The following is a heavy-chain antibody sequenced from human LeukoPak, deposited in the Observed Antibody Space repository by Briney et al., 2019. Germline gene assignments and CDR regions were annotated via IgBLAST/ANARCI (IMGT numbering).Heavy chain of an antibody. Sequence: GGSLRLSCAASGFTFSVYTMNWVRQAPGKGLEWVSSISSSSFISYADSVKGRFTISRDNAKNSLYLQMSSLRAEDTALYYCARPNSGTYFDAFDIWGQGTMVTVSS. CDR2: ISSSSFI. CDR1: GFTFSVYT. J-gene: IGHJ3*02. V-gene: IGHV3-21*04. CDR3: ARPNSGTYFDAFDI. D-gene: IGHD1-26*01.